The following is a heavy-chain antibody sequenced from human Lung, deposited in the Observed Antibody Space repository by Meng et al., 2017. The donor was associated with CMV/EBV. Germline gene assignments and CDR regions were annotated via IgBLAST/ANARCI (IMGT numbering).Heavy chain of an antibody. CDR1: GFTVNTNY. D-gene: IGHD6-13*01. Sequence: GESLKISCAASGFTVNTNYMSWVRQAPGKGLECVSVIYSGGRTYYADSVKGRFTISRDNSKNTLYLQMNRLRAEYTAMYYCAKYPQTYPYGSSSWGQGPLVTFSS. J-gene: IGHJ4*02. CDR3: AKYPQTYPYGSSS. CDR2: IYSGGRT. V-gene: IGHV3-53*01.